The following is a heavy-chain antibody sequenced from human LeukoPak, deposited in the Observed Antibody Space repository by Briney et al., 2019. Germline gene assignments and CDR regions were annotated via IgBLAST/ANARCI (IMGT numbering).Heavy chain of an antibody. CDR3: AKDRSDGFYGDEFDH. CDR2: ISSSGSTI. V-gene: IGHV3-48*03. D-gene: IGHD4-17*01. J-gene: IGHJ4*02. Sequence: GALRLSCAASGFTFSSYEMNWVRQAPGKGLEWVSYISSSGSTIYYADSVKGRFTISRDNAKNSLYLQMSSLRVEDTAVYYCAKDRSDGFYGDEFDHWGQGTLVTVSS. CDR1: GFTFSSYE.